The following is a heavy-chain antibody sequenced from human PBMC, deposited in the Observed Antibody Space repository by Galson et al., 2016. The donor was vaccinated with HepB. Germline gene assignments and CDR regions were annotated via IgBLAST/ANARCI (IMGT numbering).Heavy chain of an antibody. V-gene: IGHV2-5*02. J-gene: IGHJ4*02. D-gene: IGHD5-18*01. CDR2: IYWDDNK. Sequence: PALVKPTQTLTLTCTFSGFSLSTSGVGVGWVRQPPEKALEWLALIYWDDNKRYSPSLKSRLTITKDTSKNQVVLSMTDMDPVDTATYYCVHRRSGRGNSLFDYWGQGTLVTASS. CDR1: GFSLSTSGVG. CDR3: VHRRSGRGNSLFDY.